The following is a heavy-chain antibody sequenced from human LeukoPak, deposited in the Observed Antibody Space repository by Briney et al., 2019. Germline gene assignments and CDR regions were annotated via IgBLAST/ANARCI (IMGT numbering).Heavy chain of an antibody. CDR3: ARVVYYYYYYYMDV. Sequence: PSGTLSLTCAVSGGSISSSNWWSWVRQPPGKGLEWIGEINHSGSTNYNPSLKSRVTISVDTSKNQFSLKLSSVTAADTAVYYCARVVYYYYYYYMDVWGKGTTVTVSS. D-gene: IGHD1-14*01. CDR1: GGSISSSNW. CDR2: INHSGST. V-gene: IGHV4-4*02. J-gene: IGHJ6*03.